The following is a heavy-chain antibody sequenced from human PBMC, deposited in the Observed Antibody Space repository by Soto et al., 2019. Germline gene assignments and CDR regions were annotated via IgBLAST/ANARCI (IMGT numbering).Heavy chain of an antibody. CDR2: IYYTGST. Sequence: PSETLSLTCTVSGGSIRGYYWSWIRQPPGKELEYIGYIYYTGSTNYNPSLKSRVTISVDTSKNQFSLKLSSVTAADTAVYYCAASCVGCRGFNYYGMDVWGQGTTVTVSS. V-gene: IGHV4-59*12. D-gene: IGHD5-12*01. J-gene: IGHJ6*02. CDR1: GGSIRGYY. CDR3: AASCVGCRGFNYYGMDV.